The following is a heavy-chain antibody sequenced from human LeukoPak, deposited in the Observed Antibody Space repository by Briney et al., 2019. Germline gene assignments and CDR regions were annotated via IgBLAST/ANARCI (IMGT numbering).Heavy chain of an antibody. Sequence: ASVKVSCKASGYTFTSYAMHWMRQAPGQRVEWMGWINAGNGNTKYSQKFQGRVTTTSDTSATTAYMELSSLRSEDTAVYYCARGRRDGYKIGNWFDPWGQGTLVTVSS. CDR2: INAGNGNT. CDR3: ARGRRDGYKIGNWFDP. D-gene: IGHD5-24*01. V-gene: IGHV1-3*01. J-gene: IGHJ5*02. CDR1: GYTFTSYA.